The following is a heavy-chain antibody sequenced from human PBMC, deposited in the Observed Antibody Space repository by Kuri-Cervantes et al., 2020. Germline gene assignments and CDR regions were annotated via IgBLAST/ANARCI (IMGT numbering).Heavy chain of an antibody. V-gene: IGHV3-30*02. CDR1: GFTFSSYG. J-gene: IGHJ3*02. Sequence: GESLKISCAASGFTFSSYGMHWVRQAPGKGLEWVAVIWYDGSNKYYADSVKGRFTISRDNSKNTLYLQMNSLRAEDTAVYYCATSPDYGGNSWGAFDIWGQGTMVTVSS. D-gene: IGHD4-23*01. CDR2: IWYDGSNK. CDR3: ATSPDYGGNSWGAFDI.